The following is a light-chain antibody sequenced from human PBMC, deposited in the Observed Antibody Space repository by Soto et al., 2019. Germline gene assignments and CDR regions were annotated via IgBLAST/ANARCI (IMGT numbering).Light chain of an antibody. CDR2: EVT. J-gene: IGLJ1*01. CDR1: SSDVGGYNY. CDR3: TAYAGSHTYV. V-gene: IGLV2-8*01. Sequence: QSALTQPPSASGSPGQSVTISCTGTSSDVGGYNYVSWYRQHPGKAPKLIIYEVTKRPSGVPDRFSASKSGNTASLTVSGLQAEDEADYYCTAYAGSHTYVFGTGTKVTVL.